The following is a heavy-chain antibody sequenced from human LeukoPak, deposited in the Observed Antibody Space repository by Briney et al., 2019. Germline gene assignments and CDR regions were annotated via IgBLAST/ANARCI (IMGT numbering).Heavy chain of an antibody. CDR2: IIHNGTT. Sequence: SETLSLTCAVYGGSLSGYFWSWLRQSPGKGLEWIGEIIHNGTTNYNPSLKSRVTISGDTSKNQFSPNLISVTAADTAVYYCARVSGYCPDGVCRFDFWGQGTLVTVSS. D-gene: IGHD2-8*01. J-gene: IGHJ4*02. CDR1: GGSLSGYF. CDR3: ARVSGYCPDGVCRFDF. V-gene: IGHV4-34*12.